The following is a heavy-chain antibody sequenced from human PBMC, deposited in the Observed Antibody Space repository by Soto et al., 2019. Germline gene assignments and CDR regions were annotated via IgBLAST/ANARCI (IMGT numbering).Heavy chain of an antibody. CDR1: GGTFSSYS. D-gene: IGHD1-26*01. V-gene: IGHV1-69*01. J-gene: IGHJ4*02. CDR2: IIPIFGTA. Sequence: QVQLVQSGAEVKKPGSSVKVPCKASGGTFSSYSINWVRQAPGQGLEWMGEIIPIFGTANYAQKFQGRVTITADESTSTAYMELSSRRSEDTAVYYCARDGGRHSGGIDYWGQGTLVTVSS. CDR3: ARDGGRHSGGIDY.